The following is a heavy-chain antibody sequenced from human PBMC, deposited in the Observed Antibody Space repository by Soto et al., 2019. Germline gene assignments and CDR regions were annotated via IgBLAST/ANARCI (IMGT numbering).Heavy chain of an antibody. Sequence: GGSLRLSCAAYGFTFSSYWMSWVRQAPGKGREWVANIKQDGSEKYYVDSVKGRFTISRDNAKNSLYLQMNSLRAEDTAVYYCASGASLSGLYRGLDFDYWGQGTLVTVSS. CDR3: ASGASLSGLYRGLDFDY. CDR2: IKQDGSEK. V-gene: IGHV3-7*03. J-gene: IGHJ4*02. CDR1: GFTFSSYW. D-gene: IGHD6-19*01.